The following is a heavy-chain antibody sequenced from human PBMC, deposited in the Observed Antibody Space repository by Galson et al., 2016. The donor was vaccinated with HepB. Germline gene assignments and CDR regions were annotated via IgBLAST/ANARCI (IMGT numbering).Heavy chain of an antibody. V-gene: IGHV1-69*13. D-gene: IGHD1-14*01. J-gene: IGHJ4*02. CDR2: SIPIFNTT. CDR3: ARGHAPHPYKMEPLDY. Sequence: SVKVSCKVSRDTFSSYAINWLRQAPGQGLEWMGGSIPIFNTTPSAQKFQGRLTINADESTSTVYMELSGLRHEDTAVYYCARGHAPHPYKMEPLDYWGQGTLVTVSS. CDR1: RDTFSSYA.